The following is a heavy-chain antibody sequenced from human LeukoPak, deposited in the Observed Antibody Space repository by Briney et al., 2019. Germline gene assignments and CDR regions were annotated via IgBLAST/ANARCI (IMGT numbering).Heavy chain of an antibody. CDR1: GGSFSGYY. CDR2: INHSGST. V-gene: IGHV4-34*01. J-gene: IGHJ4*02. Sequence: SETLSLTCAVYGGSFSGYYWSWIRQPPGKGLEWIGEINHSGSTNYNPSLKSRVTISVDTSKNQFSLKPSSVTAADTAVYYCARGLRVWPLDYWGQGTLVTVSS. CDR3: ARGLRVWPLDY. D-gene: IGHD2-21*01.